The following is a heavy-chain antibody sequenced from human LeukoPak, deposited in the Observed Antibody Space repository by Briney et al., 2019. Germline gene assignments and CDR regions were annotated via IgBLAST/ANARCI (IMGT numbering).Heavy chain of an antibody. D-gene: IGHD4-11*01. J-gene: IGHJ5*02. CDR2: INPNSGGT. Sequence: ASVKVSCKASGYTFTGYYMHWVRQAPGQGVEWMGWINPNSGGTNYAQKFQGRVTMTRDTSISTAYMELGRLRSDDTAVYYCARGLRDFSINRGPSWGQGTLVTVSS. V-gene: IGHV1-2*02. CDR3: ARGLRDFSINRGPS. CDR1: GYTFTGYY.